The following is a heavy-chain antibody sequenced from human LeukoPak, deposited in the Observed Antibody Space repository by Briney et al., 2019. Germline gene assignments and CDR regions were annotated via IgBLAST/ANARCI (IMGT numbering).Heavy chain of an antibody. J-gene: IGHJ4*02. CDR3: SRDQYNHERSSYYQGD. V-gene: IGHV3-11*01. Sequence: GGSLRLSCAASGFIFSDHYMSWIRQAPGRGLEWVSYITSSGSAKYYADSVKGRFTISRDNVKNSLYLEMNSLRADDTAVYYCSRDQYNHERSSYYQGDWGQGTLVTVSS. CDR2: ITSSGSAK. CDR1: GFIFSDHY. D-gene: IGHD3-22*01.